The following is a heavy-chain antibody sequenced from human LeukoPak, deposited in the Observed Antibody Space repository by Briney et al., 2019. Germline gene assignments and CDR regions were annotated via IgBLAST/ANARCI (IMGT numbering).Heavy chain of an antibody. CDR3: AREGIGGAFDI. D-gene: IGHD1-26*01. CDR1: GYTFTSYY. Sequence: ASVKVSCKASGYTFTSYYMHWVRQAPGQGLEWMGIINPSGGSTSYAQKFQGRVTMTRDTSTSTVYMELSSLTFEDTAVYYCAREGIGGAFDIWGQGTMVTVSS. CDR2: INPSGGST. V-gene: IGHV1-46*01. J-gene: IGHJ3*02.